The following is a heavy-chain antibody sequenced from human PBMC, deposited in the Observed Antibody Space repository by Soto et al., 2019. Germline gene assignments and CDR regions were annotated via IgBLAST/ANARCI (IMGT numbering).Heavy chain of an antibody. D-gene: IGHD1-1*01. J-gene: IGHJ4*02. Sequence: QVQLVQSGPEVKKPGASVKVSCKTSGYTFTYYALNWVRQAPGQGLEWMGWINTGNGKTKYSQNFQGRLTITRDTSATTLYMELSSLRSEDTTVYYCVRFSGIPVWGQGTLVTVSS. V-gene: IGHV1-3*04. CDR1: GYTFTYYA. CDR3: VRFSGIPV. CDR2: INTGNGKT.